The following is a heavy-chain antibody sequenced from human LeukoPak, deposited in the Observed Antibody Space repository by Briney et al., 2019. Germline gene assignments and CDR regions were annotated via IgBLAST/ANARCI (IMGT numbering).Heavy chain of an antibody. CDR1: GGSISSSSYY. V-gene: IGHV4-39*07. Sequence: SETLSLTCTVSGGSISSSSYYWGWLRQPPGKGLEWIGSIYYSGSTYYNPSLKSRVTISVDTSKNQFSLKLSSVTAADTAVYYCARRVRSGSWQRGYYFDYWGQGTLVTVSS. D-gene: IGHD1-26*01. J-gene: IGHJ4*02. CDR2: IYYSGST. CDR3: ARRVRSGSWQRGYYFDY.